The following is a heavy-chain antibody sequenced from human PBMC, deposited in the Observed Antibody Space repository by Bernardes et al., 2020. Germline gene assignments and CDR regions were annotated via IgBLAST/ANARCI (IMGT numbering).Heavy chain of an antibody. Sequence: SETLSLTCAVYGGSFSGYYWSWIRQPPGKGLEWIGEINHSGSTNYNPSLKSRVTISVDTSKNQFSLKLSSVTAADTAVYYCASGYGYSSSRGYYYYGMDVWGQGTTVTVSS. CDR2: INHSGST. D-gene: IGHD6-6*01. CDR3: ASGYGYSSSRGYYYYGMDV. V-gene: IGHV4-34*01. J-gene: IGHJ6*02. CDR1: GGSFSGYY.